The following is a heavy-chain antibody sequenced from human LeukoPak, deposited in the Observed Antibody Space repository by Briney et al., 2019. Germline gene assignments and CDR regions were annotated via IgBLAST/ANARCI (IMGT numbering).Heavy chain of an antibody. CDR1: GFTFSSYA. D-gene: IGHD6-13*01. Sequence: GGSLRLSCVASGFTFSSYAMSWVRQAPGKGLEWVSAMSGSGGMTYSADSVKGRFTISRDNSEKTLYLQMNSLRAEDTAVYYCARDKDSSSSFDYWGQGTLVTVSS. CDR2: MSGSGGMT. CDR3: ARDKDSSSSFDY. J-gene: IGHJ4*02. V-gene: IGHV3-23*01.